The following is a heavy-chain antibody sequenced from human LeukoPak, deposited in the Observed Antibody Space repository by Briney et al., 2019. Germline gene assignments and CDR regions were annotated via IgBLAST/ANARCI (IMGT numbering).Heavy chain of an antibody. D-gene: IGHD5-24*01. CDR2: INHSGST. CDR1: GGPFSGYY. J-gene: IGHJ3*02. CDR3: ARHGDEPDI. Sequence: SETLSLTCAVYGGPFSGYYWSWIRQPPGKGLEWIGEINHSGSTNYNPSLKSRVTISVDTSKNQFSLKLSSVTAADTAVYYCARHGDEPDIWGQGTMVTVSS. V-gene: IGHV4-34*01.